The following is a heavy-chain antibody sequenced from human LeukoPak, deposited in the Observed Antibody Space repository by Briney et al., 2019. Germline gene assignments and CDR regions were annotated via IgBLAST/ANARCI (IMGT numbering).Heavy chain of an antibody. Sequence: GRSLRLSCAASGFTFSSYGMHWVRQAPGKGLEWVAVISYDGSNKYYADSVKGRFTISRDNSKNTLYLQMNSLRAEDTAVYYCAKDQFRFGMDVWGQGTTVTVSS. J-gene: IGHJ6*02. V-gene: IGHV3-30*18. CDR2: ISYDGSNK. D-gene: IGHD2-21*01. CDR3: AKDQFRFGMDV. CDR1: GFTFSSYG.